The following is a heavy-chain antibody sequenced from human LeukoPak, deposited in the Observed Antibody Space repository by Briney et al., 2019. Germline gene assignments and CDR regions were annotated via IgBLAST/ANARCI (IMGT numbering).Heavy chain of an antibody. D-gene: IGHD1-14*01. CDR2: INPNSGGT. J-gene: IGHJ6*03. Sequence: WASVKVSCKASGGSFSSYAISWVRQAPGQGLEWMGWINPNSGGTNYAQKFQGRVTMTSDTSISTAYMELSRLRSDDTAVYYCARDTEGFYYYYMDVWGKGTTVTVSS. V-gene: IGHV1-2*02. CDR3: ARDTEGFYYYYMDV. CDR1: GGSFSSYA.